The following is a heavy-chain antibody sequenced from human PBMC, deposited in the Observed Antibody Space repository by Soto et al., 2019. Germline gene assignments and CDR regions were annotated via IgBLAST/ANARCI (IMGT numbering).Heavy chain of an antibody. CDR2: VFYSGAT. D-gene: IGHD3-10*01. V-gene: IGHV4-30-4*01. CDR1: GGPIKTGDYY. CDR3: ARAGFSYGHLLF. Sequence: QVQLKESGPGLVKPSETLSLTCNVSGGPIKTGDYYWNWIRQPSGKGLEWIGYVFYSGATNYSPSLKSRAAISMDTSKNQFSLSLTSVTAADTAVYYCARAGFSYGHLLFWGQGIRVTVST. J-gene: IGHJ4*02.